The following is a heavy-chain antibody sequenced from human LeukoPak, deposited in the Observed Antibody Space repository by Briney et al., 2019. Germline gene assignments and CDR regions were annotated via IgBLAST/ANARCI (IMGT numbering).Heavy chain of an antibody. J-gene: IGHJ5*02. CDR2: FDPEDGET. Sequence: ASVKVSCKVSGYTLTELSMHWVRQAPGKGLEWMGGFDPEDGETICAQKFQGRVTMTEDTSTDTAYMELSSLRSEDTAVYYCATVLGCSSTSCYDDWFDPWGQGTLVTVSS. CDR3: ATVLGCSSTSCYDDWFDP. D-gene: IGHD2-2*01. V-gene: IGHV1-24*01. CDR1: GYTLTELS.